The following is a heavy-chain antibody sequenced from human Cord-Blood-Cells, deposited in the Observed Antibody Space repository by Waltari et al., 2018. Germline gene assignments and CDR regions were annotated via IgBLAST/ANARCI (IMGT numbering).Heavy chain of an antibody. CDR3: ARGYPLSIAARPGNWYFDL. Sequence: QVQLQESGPGLVKPSQTLSLTCTVSGGSISSGGYYWSCIRQHPGKGLEWIGYIYYSGITYYNPSLKSRVTISVDTSKNQFSLKLSSGTAADTAVYYCARGYPLSIAARPGNWYFDLWGRGTLVTVSS. CDR1: GGSISSGGYY. J-gene: IGHJ2*01. CDR2: IYYSGIT. V-gene: IGHV4-31*03. D-gene: IGHD6-6*01.